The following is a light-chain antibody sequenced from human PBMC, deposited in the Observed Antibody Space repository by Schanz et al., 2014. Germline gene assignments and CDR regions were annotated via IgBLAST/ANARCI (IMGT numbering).Light chain of an antibody. J-gene: IGKJ5*01. V-gene: IGKV3-20*01. Sequence: EIVLTQSPATLSMSPGDRATLSCRASQSVSSQLAWHQQKPGQAPRLLIDAASTRVTGVPDRFRGSGSVTKFTLTISSLEPEDFVLYHCQQYGSPITFGQGTRLEIK. CDR2: AAS. CDR3: QQYGSPIT. CDR1: QSVSSQ.